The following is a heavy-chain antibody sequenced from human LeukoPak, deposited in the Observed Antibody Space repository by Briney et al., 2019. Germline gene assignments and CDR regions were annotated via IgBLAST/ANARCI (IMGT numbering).Heavy chain of an antibody. CDR2: IYPGDSDT. V-gene: IGHV5-51*01. Sequence: GESPKISCKGSGYSFTSYWIGWVRQMPGKGLEWMGIIYPGDSDTRYSPSFQGQVTISADKSISTAYLQWSSLKASDTAMYYCARHVKVVVAATLGNYYGMDVWGQGTTVTVSS. D-gene: IGHD2-15*01. CDR3: ARHVKVVVAATLGNYYGMDV. CDR1: GYSFTSYW. J-gene: IGHJ6*02.